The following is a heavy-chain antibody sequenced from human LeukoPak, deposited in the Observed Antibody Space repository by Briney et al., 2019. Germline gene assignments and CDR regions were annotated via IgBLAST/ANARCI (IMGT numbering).Heavy chain of an antibody. V-gene: IGHV4-59*01. Sequence: SETLSLTYTVSGGSISGYYWSWIRQPPGKGLEWIGYIYYSGSTNYNPSLKSRITISVDTSRKQLSLKLSTVTAADTAIYYCARGGPSYYDSSGSDYWGQGTLVTVSS. CDR3: ARGGPSYYDSSGSDY. CDR1: GGSISGYY. CDR2: IYYSGST. D-gene: IGHD3-22*01. J-gene: IGHJ4*02.